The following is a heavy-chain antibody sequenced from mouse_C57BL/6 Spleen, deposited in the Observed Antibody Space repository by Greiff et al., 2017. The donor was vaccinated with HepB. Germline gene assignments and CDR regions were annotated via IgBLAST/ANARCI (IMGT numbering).Heavy chain of an antibody. Sequence: VKLQESGPGLVKPSQSLSLTCSVTGYSIPSGYYWNWIRQFPGNKLEWMGYISYDGSNNYNPSLKNRISITRDTSKNQFFLKLNSVTTEDTATYYCARGSNYGTGYFDVWGTGTTVTVSS. D-gene: IGHD2-5*01. CDR1: GYSIPSGYY. CDR3: ARGSNYGTGYFDV. V-gene: IGHV3-6*01. J-gene: IGHJ1*03. CDR2: ISYDGSN.